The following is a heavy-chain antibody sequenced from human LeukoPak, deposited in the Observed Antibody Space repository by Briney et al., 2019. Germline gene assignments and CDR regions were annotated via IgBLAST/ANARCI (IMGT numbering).Heavy chain of an antibody. Sequence: ASETLSLTCAVYGGSFSGYCWSWIRQPPGKGLEWIGEINHSGSTNYNPSLKSRVTISVDTSKNQFSLKLSSVTAADTAVYYCARGLGLRWQYFDYWGQGTLVTVSS. D-gene: IGHD4-23*01. V-gene: IGHV4-34*01. CDR2: INHSGST. J-gene: IGHJ4*02. CDR3: ARGLGLRWQYFDY. CDR1: GGSFSGYC.